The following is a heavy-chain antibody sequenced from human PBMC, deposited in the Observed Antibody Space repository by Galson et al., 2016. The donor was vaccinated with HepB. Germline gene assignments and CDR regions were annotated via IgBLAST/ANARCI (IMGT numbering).Heavy chain of an antibody. D-gene: IGHD2-21*02. J-gene: IGHJ4*02. V-gene: IGHV3-30*04. CDR1: GFSFSSYP. CDR3: ARDLYCSGGACYSGIFH. Sequence: SLRLSCAASGFSFSSYPMHWVRQAPGRGLEWVAAMSFDGSSEYYVDSVKGRFTISRDNSKNTLYLQMNSLRAEDTAVYYCARDLYCSGGACYSGIFHWGLGTLVTVSS. CDR2: MSFDGSSE.